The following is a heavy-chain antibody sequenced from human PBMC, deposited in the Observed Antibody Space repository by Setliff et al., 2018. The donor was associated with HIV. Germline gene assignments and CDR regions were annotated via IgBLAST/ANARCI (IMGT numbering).Heavy chain of an antibody. J-gene: IGHJ4*02. Sequence: SETLSLTCTVSGGSVNTYYWTWIRQPAGRGLEWIGRIYMTGGTSSNPSLRGRVTMSVDTSKNQFSLKLSSVTAADTAVYYCACYRLAAAPSWDYWGQGTLVTVSS. D-gene: IGHD6-13*01. CDR2: IYMTGGT. CDR1: GGSVNTYY. CDR3: ACYRLAAAPSWDY. V-gene: IGHV4-4*07.